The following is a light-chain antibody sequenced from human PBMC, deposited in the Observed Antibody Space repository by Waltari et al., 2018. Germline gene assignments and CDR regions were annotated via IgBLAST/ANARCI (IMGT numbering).Light chain of an antibody. CDR2: QDT. V-gene: IGLV3-1*01. CDR3: QALGTGAWV. CDR1: KY. Sequence: KYASWYKHKPGQSPLLVIYQDTKRPSGIPERFSGSKSGNAATLTISGTQAMDEADYYCQALGTGAWVFGGGTKLTVL. J-gene: IGLJ3*02.